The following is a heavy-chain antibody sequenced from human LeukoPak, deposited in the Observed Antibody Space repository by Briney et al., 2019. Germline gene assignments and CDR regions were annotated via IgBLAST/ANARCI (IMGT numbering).Heavy chain of an antibody. D-gene: IGHD6-6*01. CDR2: INHSGST. V-gene: IGHV4-34*01. CDR1: GGSFSGYY. CDR3: ARGGRQLVRGIDY. Sequence: PSETLSLTCAVYGGSFSGYYWSWIRQPPGKGLEWIGEINHSGSTNYNLSLKSRVTISVDTSKNQFSLKLSSVTAADTAVYYCARGGRQLVRGIDYWGQGTLVTVSS. J-gene: IGHJ4*02.